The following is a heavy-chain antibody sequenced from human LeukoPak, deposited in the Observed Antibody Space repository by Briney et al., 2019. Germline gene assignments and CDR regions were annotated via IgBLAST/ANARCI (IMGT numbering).Heavy chain of an antibody. Sequence: GGSLRLSCAASGFTFSTSAMSWVRQAPGKGLEWVSSISGSGGPTYYVDSVKGRFTISRDDSKNTLYLQMNSLRAEDTAVYYCALGSMNYSYYWGQGTLVTFS. CDR3: ALGSMNYSYY. CDR2: ISGSGGPT. V-gene: IGHV3-23*01. D-gene: IGHD2-21*01. J-gene: IGHJ4*02. CDR1: GFTFSTSA.